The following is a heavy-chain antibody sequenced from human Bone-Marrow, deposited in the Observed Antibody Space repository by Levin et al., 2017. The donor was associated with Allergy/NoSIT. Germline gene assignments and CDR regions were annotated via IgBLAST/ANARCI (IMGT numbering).Heavy chain of an antibody. V-gene: IGHV3-30-3*01. Sequence: HPGGSLRLSCVVSEFTFSIYSMHWVRQAPGKGLEWVALISSDGSNDHYADSVKGRFIISRDNSKDTLYLQMNSLRAEDTAVYFCARGGSLKRYFDWLLNGFDYWGQGTLVTVSS. CDR3: ARGGSLKRYFDWLLNGFDY. D-gene: IGHD3-9*01. CDR2: ISSDGSND. CDR1: EFTFSIYS. J-gene: IGHJ4*02.